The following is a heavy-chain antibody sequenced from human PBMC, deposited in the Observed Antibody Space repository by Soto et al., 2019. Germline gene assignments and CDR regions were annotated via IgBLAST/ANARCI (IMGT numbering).Heavy chain of an antibody. CDR2: IYYSGST. Sequence: SETLSLTCTVSGGSISSYYWSWVRQPPGKGLEWIGYIYYSGSTNYNPSLKSRVTISVDTSKNQFSLKLSSVTAADTAVYYCARDHWGIMLDPWGQGNMVTVSS. CDR3: ARDHWGIMLDP. J-gene: IGHJ5*02. V-gene: IGHV4-59*01. D-gene: IGHD3-16*01. CDR1: GGSISSYY.